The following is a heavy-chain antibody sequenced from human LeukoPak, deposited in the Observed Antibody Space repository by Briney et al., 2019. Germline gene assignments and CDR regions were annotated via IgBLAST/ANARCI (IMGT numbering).Heavy chain of an antibody. D-gene: IGHD5-12*01. CDR3: ARAYEPFNYYYYGMDV. V-gene: IGHV1-8*01. CDR2: MNPNSGNT. CDR1: GYTFTSYD. J-gene: IGHJ6*02. Sequence: ASVKVSCKASGYTFTSYDINWVRQATGQGLEWMGWMNPNSGNTGYAQKSQGRVTMTRNTSISTAYMELSSLRSEDTAVYYCARAYEPFNYYYYGMDVWGQGTTVTVSS.